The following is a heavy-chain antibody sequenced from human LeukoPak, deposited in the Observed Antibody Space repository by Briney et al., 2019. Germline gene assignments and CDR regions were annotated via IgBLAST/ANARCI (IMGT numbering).Heavy chain of an antibody. J-gene: IGHJ4*02. D-gene: IGHD1-1*01. CDR2: LSDDGNKE. V-gene: IGHV3-30-3*01. CDR1: GFTFGTYA. Sequence: AGTSLRLSRAASGFTFGTYAMHWVRQAPGKGLEWVAVLSDDGNKEYYADSVKGRFTISRDNSKNTLYLQMNSLSAEDTAVYYCAKVGTNFLRYHFDSWGRGTLVTVSS. CDR3: AKVGTNFLRYHFDS.